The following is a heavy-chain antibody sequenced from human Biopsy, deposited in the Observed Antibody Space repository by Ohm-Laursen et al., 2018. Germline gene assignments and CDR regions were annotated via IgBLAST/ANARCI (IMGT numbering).Heavy chain of an antibody. CDR1: GFTFKQAW. J-gene: IGHJ4*02. V-gene: IGHV3-11*01. CDR2: INSVGTI. Sequence: SLRLSCTASGFTFKQAWMSWIRQAPGKGLEWVSNINSVGTIYYADSVRGRFTISRDNAKNSLYLQMNSLRVEDTAVYYCARSVGIMAAPIDYWGQGTLVTVSS. D-gene: IGHD3-16*01. CDR3: ARSVGIMAAPIDY.